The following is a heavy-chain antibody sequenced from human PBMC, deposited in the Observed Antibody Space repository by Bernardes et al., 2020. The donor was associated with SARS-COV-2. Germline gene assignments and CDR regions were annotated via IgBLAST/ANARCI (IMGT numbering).Heavy chain of an antibody. Sequence: GGSLRLSCAASGFTFNTYWMSWVRQGPGKGLEWVANIKGDGSQRSSADSVRGRFTISRDNAKNLLYLQMNNLRAEDTAVYFCARIDDVTGRDHWGQGTLVTVSS. CDR2: IKGDGSQR. D-gene: IGHD3-9*01. J-gene: IGHJ4*02. V-gene: IGHV3-7*01. CDR1: GFTFNTYW. CDR3: ARIDDVTGRDH.